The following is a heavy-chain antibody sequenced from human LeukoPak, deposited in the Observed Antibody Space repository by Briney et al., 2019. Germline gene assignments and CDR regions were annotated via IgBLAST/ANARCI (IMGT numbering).Heavy chain of an antibody. CDR1: GFTFGDYA. V-gene: IGHV3-49*03. CDR3: TRCVGGYDIASFDY. D-gene: IGHD5-12*01. J-gene: IGHJ4*02. Sequence: GGSLRLSCTASGFTFGDYAMSWFRQAPGKGLEWVGFIRSKAYGGTTEYAASVKGRFTISRDDSKSIAYLQMNSLKTEDTAVYYCTRCVGGYDIASFDYWGQGTLVTVSS. CDR2: IRSKAYGGTT.